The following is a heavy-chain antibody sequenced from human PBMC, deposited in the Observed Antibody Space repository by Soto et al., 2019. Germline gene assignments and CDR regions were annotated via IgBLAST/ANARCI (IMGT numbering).Heavy chain of an antibody. D-gene: IGHD2-15*01. CDR3: AHSQRRNRCTGGNCYHFDF. J-gene: IGHJ4*02. CDR2: IFWDGDK. Sequence: QITLKESGPTLMKPTQTLTLTCTFSGFSLSTDGVGVGWIRQPPGKAPEWLALIFWDGDKRYSPSLKSRLTITTDTYKNLVVLIMTNIDPVDTATLYCAHSQRRNRCTGGNCYHFDFWGQGTLVTVSS. V-gene: IGHV2-5*02. CDR1: GFSLSTDGVG.